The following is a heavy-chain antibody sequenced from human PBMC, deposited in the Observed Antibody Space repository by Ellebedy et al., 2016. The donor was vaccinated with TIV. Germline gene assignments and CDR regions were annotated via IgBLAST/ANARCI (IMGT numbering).Heavy chain of an antibody. CDR2: INTNTGSP. D-gene: IGHD4-17*01. CDR3: VRDDFGDYGKAGAFDL. CDR1: GYTFTKYV. J-gene: IGHJ3*01. Sequence: AASVKVSCKASGYTFTKYVVNWVRQAHGQRPECMGWINTNTGSPTYLQGFTGRFVFSLDPSVNMAFLVINNLQPEDTAVYYCVRDDFGDYGKAGAFDLWGQGTMVAVSS. V-gene: IGHV7-4-1*04.